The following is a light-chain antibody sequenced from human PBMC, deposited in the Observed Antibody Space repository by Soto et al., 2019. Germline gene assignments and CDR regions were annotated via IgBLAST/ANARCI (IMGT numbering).Light chain of an antibody. J-gene: IGLJ1*01. CDR3: SSYTSSHTYV. CDR1: SSDVGGYNY. CDR2: DVS. Sequence: QSALTQPASVSGSPGQSITISCTGTSSDVGGYNYVSWYQHHPGKAPKLMIYDVSNRPSGVSNRFSGSKSGNTASLTISGLQAEDEADYYCSSYTSSHTYVFGTGTQLTVL. V-gene: IGLV2-14*01.